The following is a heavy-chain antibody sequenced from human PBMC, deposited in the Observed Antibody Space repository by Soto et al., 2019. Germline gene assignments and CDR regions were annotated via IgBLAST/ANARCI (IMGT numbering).Heavy chain of an antibody. D-gene: IGHD3-10*01. CDR3: ARDCTYYGSGSYSWVDY. J-gene: IGHJ4*02. CDR1: GFTFSSYW. V-gene: IGHV3-74*03. CDR2: INRDGSSK. Sequence: EVQLVESGGVLVQPGWSLRLSCAASGFTFSSYWMHWVRQVPGKGLVWVSRINRDGSSKTYADSVKGRFTISRDNAKNTLYLQIDSLRAEDTAVYYCARDCTYYGSGSYSWVDYWGQGTLVSVSS.